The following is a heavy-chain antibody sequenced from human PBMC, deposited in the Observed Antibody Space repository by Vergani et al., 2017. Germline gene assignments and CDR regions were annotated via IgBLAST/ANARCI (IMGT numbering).Heavy chain of an antibody. CDR1: GFTFSSYG. V-gene: IGHV3-30*03. CDR3: ARGQKRGYFDY. Sequence: QVQLVESGGGVVQPGRSLRLSCAASGFTFSSYGMHWVRQAPGKGLEWVAVISYDGSNKYYADSVKGRFTISRDNSKNTLYLQMNSLRAEDTAVYYCARGQKRGYFDYWGQGTLVTVSS. CDR2: ISYDGSNK. J-gene: IGHJ4*02. D-gene: IGHD3-10*01.